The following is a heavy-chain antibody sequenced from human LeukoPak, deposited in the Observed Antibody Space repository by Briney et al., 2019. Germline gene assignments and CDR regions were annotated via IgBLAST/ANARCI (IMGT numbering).Heavy chain of an antibody. J-gene: IGHJ6*02. CDR3: ATRYSSSWDYYYYYGMDV. V-gene: IGHV4-61*02. Sequence: SQTLSLTCTVSGSSISSGSYYWSWIRQPAGMGLEWIGRIYTSGSTNYNPSLKSRVTISVDTSKNQVSLKLSSVTAADTAVYYCATRYSSSWDYYYYYGMDVWGQGTTVTVSS. CDR2: IYTSGST. CDR1: GSSISSGSYY. D-gene: IGHD6-13*01.